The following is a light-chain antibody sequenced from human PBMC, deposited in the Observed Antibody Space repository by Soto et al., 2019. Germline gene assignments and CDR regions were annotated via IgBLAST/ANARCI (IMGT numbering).Light chain of an antibody. CDR1: NIRSKS. CDR2: DDS. Sequence: SYELTQPPSVSVAPGQTARIACGGNNIRSKSVHWYQHKPGQAPVLVVCDDSVRPSGIPERFSGSNSENTATLTISRVEAGDEAGYFCQVWDSSSDHYVFGAGTKVTVL. CDR3: QVWDSSSDHYV. J-gene: IGLJ1*01. V-gene: IGLV3-21*02.